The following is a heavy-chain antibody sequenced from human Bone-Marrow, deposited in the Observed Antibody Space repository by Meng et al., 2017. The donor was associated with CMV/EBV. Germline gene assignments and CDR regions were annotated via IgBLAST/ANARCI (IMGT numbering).Heavy chain of an antibody. J-gene: IGHJ4*02. CDR1: GYTFISHG. CDR2: INPYDDTT. Sequence: ASVKVSCKASGYTFISHGISWVRQAPGQGLEWMGWINPYDDTTNYAQKFQGRITMATDTSTSTAYMELRSLRSDDTAVYYCARAAAHSSSSAIDYWGQGTLVTVSS. V-gene: IGHV1-18*01. D-gene: IGHD6-6*01. CDR3: ARAAAHSSSSAIDY.